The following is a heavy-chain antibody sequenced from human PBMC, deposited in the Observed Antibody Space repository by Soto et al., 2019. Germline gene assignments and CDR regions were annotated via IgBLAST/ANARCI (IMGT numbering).Heavy chain of an antibody. CDR1: GGSITTGGYY. V-gene: IGHV4-31*03. CDR2: IYYSGNT. CDR3: ARARYSSRYYIDN. D-gene: IGHD6-19*01. J-gene: IGHJ4*02. Sequence: TSETLSLTCSVSGGSITTGGYYWSWIRQHPGKGLEWIGYIYYSGNTYYNPSLKSRVTISLDTSKNQFSLKLSSVTAADTAVYYCARARYSSRYYIDNWGQGTLVTVSS.